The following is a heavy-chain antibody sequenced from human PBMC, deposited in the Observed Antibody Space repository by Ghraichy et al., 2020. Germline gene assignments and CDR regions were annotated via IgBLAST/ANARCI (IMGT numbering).Heavy chain of an antibody. CDR3: ARITRALCSGSGCYYWYFDL. D-gene: IGHD2-15*01. CDR1: GFTVSDNY. V-gene: IGHV3-53*01. CDR2: IYRGGNT. J-gene: IGHJ2*01. Sequence: GGSLRLSCAASGFTVSDNYMSWVRQAPGKGLEWVSVIYRGGNTYYTDSVKGRFTISRDNSKSTLYLQMNSLRAEDTAVYHCARITRALCSGSGCYYWYFDLWGRGTLVTVSS.